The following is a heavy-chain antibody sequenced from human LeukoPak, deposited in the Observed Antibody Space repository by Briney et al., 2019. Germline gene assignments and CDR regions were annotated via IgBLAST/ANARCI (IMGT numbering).Heavy chain of an antibody. CDR3: ARHVRKRGIAVAGTPGWFDP. V-gene: IGHV4-59*08. CDR1: GDSISSYY. Sequence: PSETLSLTCTVSGDSISSYYWSWVRQPPGKGLEWIGYIYYSGSTNYNPSLKSRVTISVDTSKNQFSLKLSSVTAADTAVYYCARHVRKRGIAVAGTPGWFDPWGQGTLVTVSS. D-gene: IGHD6-19*01. CDR2: IYYSGST. J-gene: IGHJ5*02.